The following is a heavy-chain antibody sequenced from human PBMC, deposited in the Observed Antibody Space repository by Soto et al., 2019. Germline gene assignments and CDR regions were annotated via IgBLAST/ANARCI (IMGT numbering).Heavy chain of an antibody. CDR3: AKNGQPPYYYYGMDV. CDR2: VSGYNGDT. J-gene: IGHJ6*02. D-gene: IGHD2-8*01. CDR1: GYTFSRYG. V-gene: IGHV1-18*01. Sequence: ASVKVSCKASGYTFSRYGISWVRNAPGQGLEWMGWVSGYNGDTKYAQKVQGRVTMTIDTSTYTAYMELRSLTSDDTAIYYCAKNGQPPYYYYGMDVWGQGTTVTVSS.